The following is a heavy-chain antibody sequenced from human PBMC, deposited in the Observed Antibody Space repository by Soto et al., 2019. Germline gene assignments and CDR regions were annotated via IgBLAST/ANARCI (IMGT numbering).Heavy chain of an antibody. CDR2: IKQDGSEK. D-gene: IGHD3-9*01. CDR1: GFTFSSYW. Sequence: EVQLVESGGGLVQPGGSLRLSCAASGFTFSSYWMSWVRQAPGKGLEWVANIKQDGSEKYYVDSVKGRFTISRDNAKNSLYLQMNSLRAEDTALYYCARNDILTSGYFDYWGQGTLVTVSS. J-gene: IGHJ4*02. CDR3: ARNDILTSGYFDY. V-gene: IGHV3-7*04.